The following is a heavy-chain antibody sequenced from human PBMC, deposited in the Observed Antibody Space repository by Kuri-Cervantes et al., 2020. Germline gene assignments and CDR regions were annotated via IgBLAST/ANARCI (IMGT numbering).Heavy chain of an antibody. CDR2: ISAYNGNT. D-gene: IGHD3-22*01. Sequence: ASVKVSCKASGYTFTSYGISWVRQAPGQGLEWMGWISAYNGNTNYAQKLQGRVTMTTDTSTSTAYMELRSLRSDDTAVYYCARSYDTSGYANSLDSWGRGTRGTVSS. CDR1: GYTFTSYG. CDR3: ARSYDTSGYANSLDS. J-gene: IGHJ4*02. V-gene: IGHV1-18*01.